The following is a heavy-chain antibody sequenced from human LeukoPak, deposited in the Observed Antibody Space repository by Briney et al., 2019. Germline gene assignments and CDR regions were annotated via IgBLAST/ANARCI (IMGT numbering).Heavy chain of an antibody. D-gene: IGHD3-10*01. CDR2: IYYSGST. Sequence: PSETLSLTCTVSGGSISSYYWSWIRQPPGKGLEWIGYIYYSGSTNYNPSLKSRVTISVDTSKNQFSLKLSSVTAADTAVYYCAIMVRGVDYWGQGTLVTVSS. CDR3: AIMVRGVDY. CDR1: GGSISSYY. V-gene: IGHV4-59*08. J-gene: IGHJ4*02.